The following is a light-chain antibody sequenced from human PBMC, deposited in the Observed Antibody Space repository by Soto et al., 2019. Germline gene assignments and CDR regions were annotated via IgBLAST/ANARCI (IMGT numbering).Light chain of an antibody. V-gene: IGKV1-13*02. CDR1: QDITLY. CDR2: EAS. J-gene: IGKJ5*01. Sequence: IQMTQSPSSLSASVGDRVTITCQASQDITLYLNWYQHKAGKAPKLLIYEASSLESGVPSRFSGSGSGTEFTLTISGLQPDDFATYYCQQFNSYPITFGQGTRLEIK. CDR3: QQFNSYPIT.